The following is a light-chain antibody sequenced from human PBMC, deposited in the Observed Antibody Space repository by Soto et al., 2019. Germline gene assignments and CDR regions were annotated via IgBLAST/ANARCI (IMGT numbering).Light chain of an antibody. CDR1: SSDVGGYDY. Sequence: QSVLTQPASVSGSPGQSITISCTGSSSDVGGYDYVSWYHQHPGKAPKLMIYDVVNRPSGVSNRFSGSKSGNMASLTISGLQAEDDADYSCCSYSSSSSYVFGTGTKVTF. CDR2: DVV. CDR3: CSYSSSSSYV. V-gene: IGLV2-14*01. J-gene: IGLJ1*01.